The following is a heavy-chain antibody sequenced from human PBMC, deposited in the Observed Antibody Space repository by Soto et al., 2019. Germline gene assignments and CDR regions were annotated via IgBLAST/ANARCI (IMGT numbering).Heavy chain of an antibody. V-gene: IGHV3-15*07. CDR3: TPLALKYSSGWYEFSD. J-gene: IGHJ4*02. CDR1: GFTFSNVW. CDR2: IKSKTDGGTK. D-gene: IGHD6-19*01. Sequence: EVQLVESGGGLVKPGGSLRLSCAASGFTFSNVWMNWVRQAPGKGLEWVGRIKSKTDGGTKDYAAPVKGRFTISRDDSKHTLYLQMNSLKTDDTAVYYCTPLALKYSSGWYEFSDWGQGTLVTVSS.